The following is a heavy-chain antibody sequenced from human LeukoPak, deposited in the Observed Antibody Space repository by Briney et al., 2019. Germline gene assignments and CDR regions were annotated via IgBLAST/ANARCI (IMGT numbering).Heavy chain of an antibody. CDR1: GYTFTNYD. CDR2: MNPNSDNT. CDR3: ARGPGCVSTSCPYHFDY. V-gene: IGHV1-8*01. D-gene: IGHD2-2*01. Sequence: ASVKVSCKASGYTFTNYDINWERQAPGQGLEWIGWMNPNSDNTGYAQKFQDRVTMTRNTSISTAYMEVSSLSSEDTAVYYCARGPGCVSTSCPYHFDYWGQGTLVTVSS. J-gene: IGHJ4*02.